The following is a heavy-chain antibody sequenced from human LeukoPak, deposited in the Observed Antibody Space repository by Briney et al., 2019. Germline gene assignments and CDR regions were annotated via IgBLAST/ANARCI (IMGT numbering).Heavy chain of an antibody. CDR2: IYYSGST. D-gene: IGHD2-2*01. CDR3: ARLVAMTHILHYYFDY. Sequence: SETLSLTCTVSGGSISSGGYYWSWIRQHPGKGLEWIGYIYYSGSTYYNPSLKSRVTISVDTSKNQFSLKLSSVTAADTAVYYCARLVAMTHILHYYFDYWGQGTLVTVSS. J-gene: IGHJ4*02. CDR1: GGSISSGGYY. V-gene: IGHV4-31*03.